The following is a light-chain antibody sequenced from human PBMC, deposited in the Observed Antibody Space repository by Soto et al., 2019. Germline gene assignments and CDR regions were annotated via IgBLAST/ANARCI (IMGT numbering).Light chain of an antibody. V-gene: IGKV3-20*01. CDR3: QQYGSSYT. CDR1: QSVSSSF. J-gene: IGKJ2*01. Sequence: EIVLRQSPGTLSLSPGERATLSCRASQSVSSSFLAWYQQKPGQAPRLLIYGASSRAPGIPDRFSGSGSGTDFTLSISRLEPEDFAVYYWQQYGSSYTFGQGTKLEIK. CDR2: GAS.